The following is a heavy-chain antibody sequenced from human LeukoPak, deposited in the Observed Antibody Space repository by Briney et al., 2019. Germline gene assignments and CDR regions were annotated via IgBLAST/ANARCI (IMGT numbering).Heavy chain of an antibody. CDR2: IFYNECT. CDR3: ARQGASIFGTVGYYYYMDV. D-gene: IGHD3-3*01. V-gene: IGHV4-39*01. Sequence: SETLFLTCTVPGGSITSSAFHWGWIRQSPGKGLEWVGTIFYNECTNYNPSLKSRLTISVDKSKNQFYVKLTSVTAADTTVYYCARQGASIFGTVGYYYYMDVWGKGTTVTVSS. J-gene: IGHJ6*03. CDR1: GGSITSSAFH.